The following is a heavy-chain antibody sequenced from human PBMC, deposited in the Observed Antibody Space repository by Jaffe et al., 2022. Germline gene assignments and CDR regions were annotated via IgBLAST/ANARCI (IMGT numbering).Heavy chain of an antibody. Sequence: EVQLLESGGDWVQPGESLRLSCATSGFTFSSYAMTWVRQAQGKGLEWVSTISGNGRDTFYSDSVKGRFIISRDKSKNTLSLRMNTLRVEDSALYYCARSYGFPLTAAAGYWGQGTLVTVSS. CDR1: GFTFSSYA. V-gene: IGHV3-23*01. CDR3: ARSYGFPLTAAAGY. D-gene: IGHD3-3*01. J-gene: IGHJ4*02. CDR2: ISGNGRDT.